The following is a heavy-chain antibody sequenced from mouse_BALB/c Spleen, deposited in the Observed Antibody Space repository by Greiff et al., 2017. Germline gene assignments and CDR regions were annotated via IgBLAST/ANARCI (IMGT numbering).Heavy chain of an antibody. CDR3: ARSTMTYAMDY. CDR2: ISNGGGST. CDR1: GFTFSSYT. V-gene: IGHV5-12-2*01. J-gene: IGHJ4*01. D-gene: IGHD2-4*01. Sequence: EVKLVESGGGLVQPGGSLKLSCAASGFTFSSYTMSWVRQTPEKRLEWVAYISNGGGSTYYPDTVKGRFTISRDNAKNTLYLQMSSLKSEDTAMYYCARSTMTYAMDYWGQGTSVTVSS.